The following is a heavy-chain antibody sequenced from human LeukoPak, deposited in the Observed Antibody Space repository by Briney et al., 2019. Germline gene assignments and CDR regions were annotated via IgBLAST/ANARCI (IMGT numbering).Heavy chain of an antibody. CDR1: GFTFSNYG. V-gene: IGHV3-30*18. D-gene: IGHD2-8*01. CDR2: ISFDGSNK. CDR3: AKDSYGRSLDY. Sequence: GGSLRLSCAASGFTFSNYGMHWVRQAPGKGLEWVAVISFDGSNKYFADSVKGRFTISRDNSKNTLYLQMNSLRTEDTAVYYCAKDSYGRSLDYWGQGTLVTVSS. J-gene: IGHJ4*02.